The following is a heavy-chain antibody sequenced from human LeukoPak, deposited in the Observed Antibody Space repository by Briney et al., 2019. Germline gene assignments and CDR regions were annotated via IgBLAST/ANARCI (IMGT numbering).Heavy chain of an antibody. CDR1: GFTFSSFA. J-gene: IGHJ5*02. D-gene: IGHD1-26*01. CDR2: ISGSGDST. Sequence: GGSLRLSCAASGFTFSSFALSWVRQAPGKGLEWVSSISGSGDSTYYMESVKGRFTISRDNSENTLYLQMNSLRAEDTAVYYCAKGIVPWFDPWGQGTLVTVSS. CDR3: AKGIVPWFDP. V-gene: IGHV3-23*01.